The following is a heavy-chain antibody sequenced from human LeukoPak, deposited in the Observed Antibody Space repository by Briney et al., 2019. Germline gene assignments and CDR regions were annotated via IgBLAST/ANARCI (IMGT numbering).Heavy chain of an antibody. J-gene: IGHJ4*02. Sequence: PGGSLRLSCAASGFTFSSYWMHWVSQTPGKGLVWVSRISGDGSSTTYAESVKGRFTISRDNAKNTLYLQMNTLRAEDTAVYYCARELPFDYWGQGTLVTVSS. V-gene: IGHV3-74*01. CDR2: ISGDGSST. CDR3: ARELPFDY. CDR1: GFTFSSYW.